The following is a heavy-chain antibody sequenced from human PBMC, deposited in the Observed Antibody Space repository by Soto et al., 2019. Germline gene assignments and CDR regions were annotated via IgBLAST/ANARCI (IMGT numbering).Heavy chain of an antibody. CDR3: AKEALMTTSPGFDP. D-gene: IGHD3-16*01. CDR2: ISRSSDYI. Sequence: PGGSLRLSCAASGFTFSSYTMNWLRQAPGKGPEWVSSISRSSDYIFNSDSVQGRFTISRDNAKNSVYLQMNSLRAEDTAVYYCAKEALMTTSPGFDPWGQGTLVTVSS. J-gene: IGHJ5*02. CDR1: GFTFSSYT. V-gene: IGHV3-21*04.